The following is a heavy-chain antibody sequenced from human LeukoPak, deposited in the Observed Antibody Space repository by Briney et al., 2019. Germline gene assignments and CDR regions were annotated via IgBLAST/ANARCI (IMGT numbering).Heavy chain of an antibody. J-gene: IGHJ4*02. Sequence: SETLSLTCAVSSGSITSSNYWRWVRQPPGKGLEWSGEINHSGSTNYNPSLKSRVTISVDTSKNQFSLKLSSVTAADTAVYYCARHDYGDYFDYWGQGTLVAVSS. CDR2: INHSGST. D-gene: IGHD4-17*01. CDR3: ARHDYGDYFDY. CDR1: SGSITSSNY. V-gene: IGHV4-4*02.